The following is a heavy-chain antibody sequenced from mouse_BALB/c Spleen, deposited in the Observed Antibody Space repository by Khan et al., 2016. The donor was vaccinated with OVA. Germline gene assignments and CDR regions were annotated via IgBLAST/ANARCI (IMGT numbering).Heavy chain of an antibody. CDR2: ISSGSSTI. CDR3: ARSDYDGVAY. Sequence: EVELVESGGGLVQPGGSRKLSCVASGFTFSGFGMHWVRQVPEKGLEWVAYISSGSSTIYYADTLKGRFTISRDTPKNTLFLQMTSLRSEDTAMYYCARSDYDGVAYWGQGTLVTVSA. J-gene: IGHJ3*01. CDR1: GFTFSGFG. V-gene: IGHV5-17*02. D-gene: IGHD2-4*01.